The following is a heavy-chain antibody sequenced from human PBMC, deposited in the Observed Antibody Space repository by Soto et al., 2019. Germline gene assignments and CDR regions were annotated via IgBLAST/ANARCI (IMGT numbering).Heavy chain of an antibody. J-gene: IGHJ3*02. D-gene: IGHD2-21*01. Sequence: PSETLSLTCTFSGGSVSIGSHYWSWIRQPPWKGLEWIAYVYHTGSTDYNPSLRSRATISVDLSRNQFPLRLDSVTAADSAVYYCARDLSDDINYSDAFDIWGRGTMVTVSS. CDR1: GGSVSIGSHY. CDR2: VYHTGST. V-gene: IGHV4-61*01. CDR3: ARDLSDDINYSDAFDI.